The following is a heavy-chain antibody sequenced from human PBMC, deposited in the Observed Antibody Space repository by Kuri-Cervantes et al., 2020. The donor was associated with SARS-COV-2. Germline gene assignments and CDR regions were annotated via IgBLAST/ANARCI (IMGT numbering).Heavy chain of an antibody. CDR3: AKDPNGDYVGAFDF. Sequence: LSLTCAASGFTVSSNYMSWVRQAPGKGLEWVSVIYSGGSTYYADSVKGRFTISRDNFKNTLYLQMNNLRAEDTAVYYCAKDPNGDYVGAFDFWGQGTLVTVSS. CDR2: IYSGGST. V-gene: IGHV3-53*01. D-gene: IGHD4-17*01. CDR1: GFTVSSNY. J-gene: IGHJ3*01.